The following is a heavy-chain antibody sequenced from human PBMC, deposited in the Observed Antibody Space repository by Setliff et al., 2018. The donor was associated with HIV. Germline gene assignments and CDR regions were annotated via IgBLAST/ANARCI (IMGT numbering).Heavy chain of an antibody. D-gene: IGHD6-19*01. CDR1: GYILTELS. J-gene: IGHJ1*01. Sequence: ASVKVSCKVSGYILTELSRHWVRRAPGKGLEWMGGFDPEDGETISAQKFQGRVTMTEDTSTDTAYMELRSLRSEDTAVYYCSTSPRGLGVAATGRRYLHHWGQGTLVTVSS. V-gene: IGHV1-24*01. CDR2: FDPEDGET. CDR3: STSPRGLGVAATGRRYLHH.